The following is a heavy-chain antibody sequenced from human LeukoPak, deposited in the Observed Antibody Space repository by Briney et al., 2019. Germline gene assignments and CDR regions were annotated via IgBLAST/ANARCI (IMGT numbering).Heavy chain of an antibody. V-gene: IGHV3-23*01. Sequence: PGGSLRLSCAASGFTFSSYAMSWVRQAPGKGLEWVSAISGSGGSTYYADSVKGRFTISRDNSKNTLYLQMNSLRAEDTAVYYCAKGSISGYSSGWYGTLWGQGTLVTVSS. CDR2: ISGSGGST. CDR1: GFTFSSYA. J-gene: IGHJ4*02. CDR3: AKGSISGYSSGWYGTL. D-gene: IGHD6-19*01.